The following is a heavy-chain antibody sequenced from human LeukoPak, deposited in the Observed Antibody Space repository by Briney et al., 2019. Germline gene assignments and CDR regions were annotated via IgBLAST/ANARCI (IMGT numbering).Heavy chain of an antibody. V-gene: IGHV3-30-3*02. CDR1: GFTFSSYA. Sequence: QPGGSPRLSCAASGFTFSSYAMHWVRQAPGKGLEWVAVISYDGSNKYYADSVKGRFTISRDNSKNTLYLQMNSLRAEDTAVYYCAKLLYGLAARMKNYYYYGMDVWGQGTTVTVSS. J-gene: IGHJ6*02. CDR2: ISYDGSNK. CDR3: AKLLYGLAARMKNYYYYGMDV. D-gene: IGHD6-6*01.